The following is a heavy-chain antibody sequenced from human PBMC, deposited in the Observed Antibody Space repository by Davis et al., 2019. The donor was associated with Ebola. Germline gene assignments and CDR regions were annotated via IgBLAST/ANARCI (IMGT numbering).Heavy chain of an antibody. CDR3: ARASFGYNSGWYADY. D-gene: IGHD6-19*01. V-gene: IGHV1-3*01. Sequence: AASVKVSCKASGYTFSNYAFTWVRQAPGQRLEWMGWVHGGNGNTKYSQRFQGRVTITTDTSASTVYLDLTSLRSEDTAVFYCARASFGYNSGWYADYWGPGSLVTVSS. CDR1: GYTFSNYA. CDR2: VHGGNGNT. J-gene: IGHJ4*02.